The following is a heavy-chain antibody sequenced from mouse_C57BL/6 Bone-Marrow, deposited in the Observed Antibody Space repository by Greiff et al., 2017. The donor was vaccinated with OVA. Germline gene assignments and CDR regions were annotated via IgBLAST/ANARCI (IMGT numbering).Heavy chain of an antibody. V-gene: IGHV1-61*01. CDR1: GYTFTSYW. D-gene: IGHD1-1*01. CDR2: IYPSDSET. Sequence: VQLQQPGAELVRPGSSVKLSCKASGYTFTSYWMDWVKQRPGQGLEWIGNIYPSDSETHYNQKFKDKATLTVDKSSSTAYMQLSSLTSEDSAVYYCASRDYYGSSYGYWGQGTTLTVSS. CDR3: ASRDYYGSSYGY. J-gene: IGHJ2*01.